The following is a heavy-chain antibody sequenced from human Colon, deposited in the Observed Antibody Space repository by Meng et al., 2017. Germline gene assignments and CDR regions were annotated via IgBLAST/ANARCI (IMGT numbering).Heavy chain of an antibody. CDR2: MNPDSGKT. D-gene: IGHD1-26*01. CDR3: ARGGAPPYYFDY. CDR1: GYTFSNYE. V-gene: IGHV1-8*02. Sequence: QVQLVQSGAEVTKPGASVRVSCETSGYTFSNYEVNWVRQASGHGLEWMGWMNPDSGKTGYAHKFQGRVTLTRDTSTGTAYMELTSLTPDDTAVYYCARGGAPPYYFDYWGQGTLVTVSS. J-gene: IGHJ4*02.